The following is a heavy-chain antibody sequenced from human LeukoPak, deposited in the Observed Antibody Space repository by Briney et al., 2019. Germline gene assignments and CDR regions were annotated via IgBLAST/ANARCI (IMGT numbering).Heavy chain of an antibody. J-gene: IGHJ4*02. Sequence: SSVMVSCKASGGTFTSYAISWVRQAPGQGLEWMGRIIPIFGTADYAQKFQGRVTITTDESTSTAYMQLSRLRSEDTAVYYCATEDRYNAYWGEGTLVTVSS. V-gene: IGHV1-69*05. CDR1: GGTFTSYA. D-gene: IGHD5-24*01. CDR2: IIPIFGTA. CDR3: ATEDRYNAY.